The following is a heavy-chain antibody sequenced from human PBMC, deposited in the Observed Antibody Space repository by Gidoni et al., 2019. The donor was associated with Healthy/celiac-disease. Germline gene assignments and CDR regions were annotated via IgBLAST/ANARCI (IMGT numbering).Heavy chain of an antibody. J-gene: IGHJ6*02. CDR1: GGPFSSYA. V-gene: IGHV1-69*17. D-gene: IGHD2-2*02. CDR3: ARDPRGYCSSTSCYTSVGYYYYYGMDV. CDR2: IIPIFGIA. Sequence: QVQLVQSGAEVQKPGSSVKVSCKASGGPFSSYAISWLRQAPGQGLEWMGGIIPIFGIANYAQKFQGRVTITADKSTSTAYMELSSLRSEDTAVYYCARDPRGYCSSTSCYTSVGYYYYYGMDVWGQGTTVTVSS.